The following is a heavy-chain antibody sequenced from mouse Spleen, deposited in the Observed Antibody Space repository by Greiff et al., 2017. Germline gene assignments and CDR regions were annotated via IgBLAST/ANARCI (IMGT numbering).Heavy chain of an antibody. CDR2: ISSGSSTI. J-gene: IGHJ1*01. CDR1: GFTFSDYG. V-gene: IGHV5-17*01. CDR3: ARGATVWYFDV. D-gene: IGHD1-1*01. Sequence: DVKLVESGGGLVKPGGSLKLSCAASGFTFSDYGMHWVRQAPEKGLEWVAYISSGSSTIYYADTVKGRFTISRDNAKNTLFLQMTSLRSEDTAMYYCARGATVWYFDVWGAGTTVTVSS.